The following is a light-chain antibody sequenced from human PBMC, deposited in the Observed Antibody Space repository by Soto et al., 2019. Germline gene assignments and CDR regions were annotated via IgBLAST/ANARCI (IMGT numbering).Light chain of an antibody. CDR3: SSYTSSTTLVV. J-gene: IGLJ2*01. V-gene: IGLV2-14*01. CDR2: DVS. Sequence: QSALTQPASVSGSPGQSITISCTGTSSDVGGYNYVSWYQQHPGKAPQFIIYDVSNRPSGVSNRFSGSKSGNTASLTISGLQAEDEADYYCSSYTSSTTLVVFGGGTQLTVL. CDR1: SSDVGGYNY.